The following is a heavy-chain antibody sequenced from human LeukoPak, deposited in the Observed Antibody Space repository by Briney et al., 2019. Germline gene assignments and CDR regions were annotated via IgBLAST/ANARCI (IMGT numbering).Heavy chain of an antibody. Sequence: GASVKVSCKASGYTFTNYGISWVRQAPGQGLEWMGRIIPILGIANYAQKFQGRVTITADKSTSTAYMELSSLRSEDTAVYYCARVGSKAARPGYYGMDVWGQGTTVTVSS. V-gene: IGHV1-69*04. D-gene: IGHD6-6*01. CDR3: ARVGSKAARPGYYGMDV. CDR2: IIPILGIA. J-gene: IGHJ6*02. CDR1: GYTFTNYG.